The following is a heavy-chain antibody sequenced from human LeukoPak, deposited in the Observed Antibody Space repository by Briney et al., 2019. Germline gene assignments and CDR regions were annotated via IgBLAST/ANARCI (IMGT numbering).Heavy chain of an antibody. CDR1: GGSISSSNW. Sequence: PSETLSLTCAVSGGSISSSNWWSWVRQPPGKGLEWIGEIYHSGSTYYNPSLKSRVTISVDRSKNQFSLKLSSVTAADTAVYYCASLIWGYCSGGSCYSYYYYGMDVWGQGTTVTVSS. CDR2: IYHSGST. CDR3: ASLIWGYCSGGSCYSYYYYGMDV. V-gene: IGHV4-4*02. D-gene: IGHD2-15*01. J-gene: IGHJ6*02.